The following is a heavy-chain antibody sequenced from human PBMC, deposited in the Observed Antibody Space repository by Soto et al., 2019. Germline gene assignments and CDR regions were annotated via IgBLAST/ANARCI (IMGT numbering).Heavy chain of an antibody. CDR1: GFTFSSYS. Sequence: GGSLRLSCAASGFTFSSYSMNWVRQAPGKGLEWVSYISSSSSTIYYADSVKGRFTISRDNAKNSLYLQMNSLRDEDTAVYYCARELVGTTSASTYYGMDVWGQGTTVTVSS. CDR2: ISSSSSTI. V-gene: IGHV3-48*02. J-gene: IGHJ6*02. D-gene: IGHD1-26*01. CDR3: ARELVGTTSASTYYGMDV.